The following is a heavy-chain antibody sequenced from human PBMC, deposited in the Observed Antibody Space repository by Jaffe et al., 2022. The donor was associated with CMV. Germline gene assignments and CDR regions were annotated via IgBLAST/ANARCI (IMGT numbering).Heavy chain of an antibody. CDR1: GFTFSSYS. J-gene: IGHJ6*03. CDR3: AKYPVGFYYYYYMDV. CDR2: ISSSSSYI. Sequence: EVQLVESGGGLVKPGGSLRLSCAASGFTFSSYSMNWVRQAPGKGLEWVSSISSSSSYIYYADSVKGRFTISRDNAKNSLYLQMNSLRAEDTAVYYCAKYPVGFYYYYYMDVWGKGTTVTVSS. D-gene: IGHD1-26*01. V-gene: IGHV3-21*01.